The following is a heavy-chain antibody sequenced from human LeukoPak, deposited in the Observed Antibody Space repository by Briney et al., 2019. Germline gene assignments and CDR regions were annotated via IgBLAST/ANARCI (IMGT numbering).Heavy chain of an antibody. D-gene: IGHD6-19*01. Sequence: PSETLSLTCTVSGGSISSYYWSWIRQPPGKGLEWIGYIYYSGSTNYNPSLKSRVTISVDTSKNQFSLKMSSVTAADTAVYYCARADQRLYTSGWTYYFDYWGQGTRVTVSS. CDR1: GGSISSYY. CDR3: ARADQRLYTSGWTYYFDY. CDR2: IYYSGST. J-gene: IGHJ4*02. V-gene: IGHV4-59*01.